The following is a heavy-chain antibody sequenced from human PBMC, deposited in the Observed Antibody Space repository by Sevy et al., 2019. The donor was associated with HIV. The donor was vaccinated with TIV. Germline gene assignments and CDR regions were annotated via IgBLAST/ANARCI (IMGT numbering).Heavy chain of an antibody. CDR2: LSYDGSTK. Sequence: GGSLSFSCAAPGFTFSAHAMHWVRQGPGKGLEWVALLSYDGSTKYYADSVKGRFTISRDNSKNTLYLQMDSLRTEDTAVYYCAREGGYSINWSPFYWGQGTLVTVSS. V-gene: IGHV3-30-3*01. CDR3: AREGGYSINWSPFY. J-gene: IGHJ4*02. CDR1: GFTFSAHA. D-gene: IGHD1-20*01.